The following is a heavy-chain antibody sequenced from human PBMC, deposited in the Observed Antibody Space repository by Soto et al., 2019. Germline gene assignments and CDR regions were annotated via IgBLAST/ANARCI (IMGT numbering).Heavy chain of an antibody. CDR3: ARGWGSGSYYKVFDI. J-gene: IGHJ3*02. Sequence: GGSLRLSCAATGFTFSSYAMSWVRQAPGKGLEWVSVISGSGGGTYYADSVKGRFTISRDKSKNTLYLQMNSLRSEDTAVYYCARGWGSGSYYKVFDIWGQGTMVTVSS. CDR2: ISGSGGGT. CDR1: GFTFSSYA. V-gene: IGHV3-23*01. D-gene: IGHD1-26*01.